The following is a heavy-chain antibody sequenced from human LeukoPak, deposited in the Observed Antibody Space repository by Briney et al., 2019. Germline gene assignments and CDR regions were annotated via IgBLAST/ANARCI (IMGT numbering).Heavy chain of an antibody. CDR1: GFSFGSYA. CDR2: INGNGGST. Sequence: PGGSLRLFCAGSGFSFGSYAMTWVRQAPGKGLEWVSSINGNGGSTYYADSVKGRLTISRDNSKNTLYLQMNSLRAEDTAVYYCAKTHDSSGYLRSLFDYWGQGTLLTDSS. J-gene: IGHJ4*02. D-gene: IGHD3-22*01. V-gene: IGHV3-23*01. CDR3: AKTHDSSGYLRSLFDY.